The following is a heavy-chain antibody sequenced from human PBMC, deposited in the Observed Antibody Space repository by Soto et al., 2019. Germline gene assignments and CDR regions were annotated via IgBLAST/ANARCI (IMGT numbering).Heavy chain of an antibody. CDR2: INPGNGKT. J-gene: IGHJ4*02. V-gene: IGHV1-3*01. Sequence: GASVKVSCKGSGYIFPSLAIHLVRQAPGQRLEWMGWINPGNGKTKYSQSFQGRVTITRDTSASTAYMELSSLRSEDTAVYFCARDLDAYNSTGYWGQGTLVTVSS. CDR3: ARDLDAYNSTGY. CDR1: GYIFPSLA. D-gene: IGHD1-1*01.